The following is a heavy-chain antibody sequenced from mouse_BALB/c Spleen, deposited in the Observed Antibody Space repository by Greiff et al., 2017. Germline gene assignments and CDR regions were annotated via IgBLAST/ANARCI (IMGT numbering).Heavy chain of an antibody. CDR2: IYPGDGDT. Sequence: QVQLKQSGPELVKPGASVKISCKASGYAFSSSWMNWVKQRPGQGLEWIGRIYPGDGDTNYNGKFKGKATLTADKSSSTAYMQLSSLTSVDSAVYFCARSLIYYYGSSYGNGAMDYWGQGTSVTVSS. CDR1: GYAFSSSW. V-gene: IGHV1-82*01. D-gene: IGHD1-1*01. J-gene: IGHJ4*01. CDR3: ARSLIYYYGSSYGNGAMDY.